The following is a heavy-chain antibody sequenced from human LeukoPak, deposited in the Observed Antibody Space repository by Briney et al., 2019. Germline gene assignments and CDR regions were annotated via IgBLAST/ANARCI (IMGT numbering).Heavy chain of an antibody. Sequence: GGSLRLSCAASGFTFSSYGMHWVRQAPGKGLEWVAVIWNDGSNKYYADSVKGRFSISRDNSKNTLYLQMNSLRAEDTAVYYCARVNLPHSSGYDNDAFDIWGQGTMVTVSS. CDR2: IWNDGSNK. D-gene: IGHD3-22*01. CDR3: ARVNLPHSSGYDNDAFDI. CDR1: GFTFSSYG. V-gene: IGHV3-33*01. J-gene: IGHJ3*02.